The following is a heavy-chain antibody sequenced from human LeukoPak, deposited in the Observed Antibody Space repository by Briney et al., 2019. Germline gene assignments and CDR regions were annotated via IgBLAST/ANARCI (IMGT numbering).Heavy chain of an antibody. CDR1: RLTVSSTS. D-gene: IGHD1-26*01. Sequence: PGGSLRLSCAASRLTVSSTSMTWVRQAPGKGLEWVSDFLSDGRIYYADSVKGRFTISKDNSQNTVNLQMDNLRAEDTATYYCGSYRRAYDIWGQGTVVTVAS. J-gene: IGHJ3*02. CDR3: GSYRRAYDI. CDR2: FLSDGRI. V-gene: IGHV3-53*01.